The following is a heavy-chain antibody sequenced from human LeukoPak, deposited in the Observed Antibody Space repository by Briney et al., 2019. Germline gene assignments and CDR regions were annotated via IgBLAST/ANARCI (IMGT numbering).Heavy chain of an antibody. D-gene: IGHD3-10*01. CDR2: IIPILGIA. J-gene: IGHJ6*03. Sequence: SVKVSCKASGGTFSSYAISWVRQAPGQGLEWMGRIIPILGIANYAQKFQGRVTITADKSTSTAYMELSSLRSEDTAVYYCASTYYYGSGSYFPDYYYCMDVWGKGTTVTVSS. CDR1: GGTFSSYA. V-gene: IGHV1-69*04. CDR3: ASTYYYGSGSYFPDYYYCMDV.